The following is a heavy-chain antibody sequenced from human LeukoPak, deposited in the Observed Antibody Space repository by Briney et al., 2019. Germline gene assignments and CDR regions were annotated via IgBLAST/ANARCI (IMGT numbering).Heavy chain of an antibody. CDR1: GFTFSSYW. CDR3: ASERGQLVLVY. V-gene: IGHV3-7*01. J-gene: IGHJ4*02. CDR2: IKQDGSEK. D-gene: IGHD6-6*01. Sequence: GGSLRLSCAASGFTFSSYWMSWVRQAPGKGLEWVANIKQDGSEKYYVDSVKGRFTISRDNAKNSLYLQMNSLRAEDTAVYYCASERGQLVLVYWGQGTLVIVSS.